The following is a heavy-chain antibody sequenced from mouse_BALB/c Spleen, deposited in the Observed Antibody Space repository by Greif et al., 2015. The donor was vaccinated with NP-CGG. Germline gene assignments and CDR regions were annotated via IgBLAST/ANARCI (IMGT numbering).Heavy chain of an antibody. V-gene: IGHV1-84*02. CDR2: IYPGSGNT. Sequence: QVQLQQSGPELVKPGASVKISCKASGYTFTGYYINWVKQKPGQGLEWIGWIYPGSGNTKYNEKFKGKATLTVDTSSSTAYMQLSSLTSEDPAVYFCARRTGTEAMDYWGQGTSVTVSS. CDR1: GYTFTGYY. J-gene: IGHJ4*01. D-gene: IGHD4-1*01. CDR3: ARRTGTEAMDY.